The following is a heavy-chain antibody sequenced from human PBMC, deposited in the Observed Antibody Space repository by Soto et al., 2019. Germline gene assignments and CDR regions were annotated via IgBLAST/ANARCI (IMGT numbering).Heavy chain of an antibody. CDR2: ISSSGSTI. Sequence: GGSLRLSCAASGFTFSSYEMNWVRQAPGKGLEWVSYISSSGSTIYYADSVKGRFTISRDNAKNSLYLQMNSLRAEDTAVYYCARDKKGPGIVRIATRMDLWGRGTLVTVSS. CDR1: GFTFSSYE. J-gene: IGHJ2*01. CDR3: ARDKKGPGIVRIATRMDL. V-gene: IGHV3-48*03. D-gene: IGHD3-10*01.